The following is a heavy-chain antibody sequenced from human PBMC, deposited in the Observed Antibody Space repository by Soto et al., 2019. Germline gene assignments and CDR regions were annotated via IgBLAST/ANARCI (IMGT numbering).Heavy chain of an antibody. Sequence: GGSLRLSCAAPEFTFSSYDMNWVRQAPGKGLEWVSYISTGSSTIYYADSVKGRFTISRDNAKNSLYLQMNSLRAEDTAVYYCARLNTMTNWYFNLWGRGTLVTVSS. D-gene: IGHD3-3*01. CDR1: EFTFSSYD. CDR3: ARLNTMTNWYFNL. CDR2: ISTGSSTI. J-gene: IGHJ2*01. V-gene: IGHV3-48*03.